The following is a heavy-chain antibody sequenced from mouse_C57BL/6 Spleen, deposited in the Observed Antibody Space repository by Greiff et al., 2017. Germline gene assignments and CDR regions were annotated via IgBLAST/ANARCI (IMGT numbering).Heavy chain of an antibody. CDR3: ARSYYINYGYFDY. Sequence: QVQLQQPGAELVRPGSSVKLSCKASGYTFTSYWMHWVKQRPIQGLEWIGNIDPSDSETHYNQKFKDKATLTVDKSSSTAYMQLSSLTSEDSAVYYCARSYYINYGYFDYWGQGTTLTVSS. J-gene: IGHJ2*01. D-gene: IGHD2-5*01. V-gene: IGHV1-52*01. CDR1: GYTFTSYW. CDR2: IDPSDSET.